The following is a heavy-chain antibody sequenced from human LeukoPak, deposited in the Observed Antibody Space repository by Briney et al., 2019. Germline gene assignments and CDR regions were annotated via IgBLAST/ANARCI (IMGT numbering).Heavy chain of an antibody. Sequence: GGSLRLSCAASGFTFSSYAMSWVRQAPGKGLEWVSAISGSGGSTYYADSVKGRFTISRDNSKNTLYLQMNSLRAEDTAVYYCAKDPTGVAARPRWFDPWGQGTLVTVSS. CDR3: AKDPTGVAARPRWFDP. CDR1: GFTFSSYA. D-gene: IGHD6-6*01. J-gene: IGHJ5*02. CDR2: ISGSGGST. V-gene: IGHV3-23*01.